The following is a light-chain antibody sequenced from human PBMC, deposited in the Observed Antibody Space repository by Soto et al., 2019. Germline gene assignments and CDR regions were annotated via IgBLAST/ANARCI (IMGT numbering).Light chain of an antibody. CDR1: SSDVGSYNL. CDR2: EVT. J-gene: IGLJ1*01. CDR3: YSYVGSSTSYV. V-gene: IGLV2-23*02. Sequence: QSALTQPASVSGSPGQSITISCTGTSSDVGSYNLVSWYQQHPGKAPKVMIYEVTKRPSGITSRFSGSKSGNTASLTISGLQAEDEADYYCYSYVGSSTSYVFGTGTKLTVL.